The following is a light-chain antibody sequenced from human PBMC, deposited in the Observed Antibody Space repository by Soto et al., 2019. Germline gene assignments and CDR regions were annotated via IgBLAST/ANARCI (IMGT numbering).Light chain of an antibody. CDR1: SSNIGAGYD. V-gene: IGLV1-40*01. CDR3: QSYDISLSVSVI. J-gene: IGLJ2*01. CDR2: GNS. Sequence: QSAVTQPPSVSGAPGQRVTISCTGSSSNIGAGYDVQWYQQLPGAAPKLLIFGNSNRPSGVPDRFSGSRSGTSASLAITGLQAEDEADYFCQSYDISLSVSVIFGGGTKLTVL.